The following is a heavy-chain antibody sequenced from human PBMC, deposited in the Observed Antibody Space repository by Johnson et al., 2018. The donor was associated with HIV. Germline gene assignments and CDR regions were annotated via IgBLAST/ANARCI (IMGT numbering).Heavy chain of an antibody. J-gene: IGHJ3*01. D-gene: IGHD5/OR15-5a*01. Sequence: QVLLVESGGGLVQPGGSLRLSCAASGFTFSSYAMHWVRQAPGKGLEWLAAISYDGSNKFYADSVQGRFTISRDNSKNTLYLQMNSLRREDTAVYYCARGIIVSPDAFDFWGLGTRVTVSS. CDR3: ARGIIVSPDAFDF. CDR2: ISYDGSNK. CDR1: GFTFSSYA. V-gene: IGHV3-30*04.